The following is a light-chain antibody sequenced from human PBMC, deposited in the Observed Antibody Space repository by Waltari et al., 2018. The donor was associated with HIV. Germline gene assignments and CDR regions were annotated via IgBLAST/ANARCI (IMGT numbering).Light chain of an antibody. J-gene: IGKJ2*01. CDR1: QDISNY. CDR3: QQYDNLPSYT. V-gene: IGKV1-33*01. CDR2: DAS. Sequence: DIPMTQSPSSLYASVGDRVTITCQASQDISNYLNWYQQKPGKAPKLLIYDASNLETGVPSRFSGSGSGTDFTFTISSLQPEDIATYYCQQYDNLPSYTFGQGTKLEIK.